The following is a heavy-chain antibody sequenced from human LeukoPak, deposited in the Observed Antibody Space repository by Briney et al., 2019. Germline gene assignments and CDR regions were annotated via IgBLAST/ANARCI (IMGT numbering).Heavy chain of an antibody. Sequence: PGGSLRLSCAASGFTFSDYDMHWVRQASGKGLEWVARITTKASSSATTYGASLKGRFTISRDDSDNRAYLQMNSLRTEDTAVYYCTTFNRGHHWGQGALVTVSS. CDR2: ITTKASSSAT. CDR3: TTFNRGHH. D-gene: IGHD3-16*01. CDR1: GFTFSDYD. J-gene: IGHJ5*02. V-gene: IGHV3-73*01.